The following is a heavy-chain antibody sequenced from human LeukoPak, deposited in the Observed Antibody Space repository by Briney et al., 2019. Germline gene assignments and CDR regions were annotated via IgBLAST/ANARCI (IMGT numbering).Heavy chain of an antibody. CDR3: AKEGAMVTY. CDR1: GFTFDVYA. D-gene: IGHD5-18*01. Sequence: GRSLRLSCAASGFTFDVYAMHWVRHAPGKGLEWVSGISWNSGSIGYADSVKGRYTISRDNAKNSLYLQMNSLRAEDTALYYCAKEGAMVTYWGQGTLVTVSS. CDR2: ISWNSGSI. J-gene: IGHJ4*02. V-gene: IGHV3-9*01.